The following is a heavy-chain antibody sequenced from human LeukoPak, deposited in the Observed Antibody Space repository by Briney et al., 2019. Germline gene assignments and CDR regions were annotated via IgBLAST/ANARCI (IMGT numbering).Heavy chain of an antibody. J-gene: IGHJ4*02. V-gene: IGHV3-30*02. Sequence: GGSLRLSCAASGFTFSSYGMHWVRQAPGKGLEWVAFIRYDGSNKYYADSVKGRFTISRDNSKNTLYLQMNSLRAEDTAVYYCAKEGGSSWYFDYWGRGTLVTVSS. CDR3: AKEGGSSWYFDY. CDR2: IRYDGSNK. D-gene: IGHD6-13*01. CDR1: GFTFSSYG.